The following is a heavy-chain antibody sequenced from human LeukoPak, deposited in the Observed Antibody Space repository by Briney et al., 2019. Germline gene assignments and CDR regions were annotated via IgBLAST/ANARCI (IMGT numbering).Heavy chain of an antibody. J-gene: IGHJ4*02. CDR3: AREMREGTLFPYYFDY. CDR2: IYYSGST. V-gene: IGHV4-31*03. Sequence: SQTLSLTCTVSGGSISSGGYYWSWIRQHPGKGLEWIGYIYYSGSTYYNPSLKSRVTISVDTSKNQFSLKLSSVTAADTAVYYCAREMREGTLFPYYFDYWGQGTLVTVSS. CDR1: GGSISSGGYY. D-gene: IGHD2-21*01.